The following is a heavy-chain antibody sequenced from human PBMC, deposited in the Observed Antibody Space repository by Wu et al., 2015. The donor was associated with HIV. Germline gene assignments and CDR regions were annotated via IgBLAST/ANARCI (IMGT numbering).Heavy chain of an antibody. CDR1: GYTLSKLS. J-gene: IGHJ4*02. CDR3: ARGDRWLQLLGTKNDY. CDR2: FDPKDGEI. Sequence: QVPLVQSGAEVRKPGASVKVSCKVSGYTLSKLSMHWVRQTPGKGLEWMGGFDPKDGEIVYAQNFQGRLTMTEDTSTDTAYVELRSLRFEDTAVYYCARGDRWLQLLGTKNDYWGQGTLVTVSS. D-gene: IGHD5-24*01. V-gene: IGHV1-24*01.